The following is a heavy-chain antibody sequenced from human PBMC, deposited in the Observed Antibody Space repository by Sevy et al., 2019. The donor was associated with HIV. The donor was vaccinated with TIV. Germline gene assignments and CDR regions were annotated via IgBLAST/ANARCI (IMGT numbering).Heavy chain of an antibody. CDR3: ARGPMTIFGATGGYYFDY. Sequence: SETLSLTCTVSGGSISSGGYYWSWIRQHPGKGLEWIGYIYYSGSTYYNPSLKSRVTISVDTSKNQFSLKLSSVTAADTAVYYCARGPMTIFGATGGYYFDYWGQGTLVTVSS. V-gene: IGHV4-31*03. CDR1: GGSISSGGYY. J-gene: IGHJ4*02. CDR2: IYYSGST. D-gene: IGHD3-3*01.